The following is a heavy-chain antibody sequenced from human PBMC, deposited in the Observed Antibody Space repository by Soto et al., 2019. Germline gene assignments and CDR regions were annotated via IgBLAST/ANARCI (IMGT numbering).Heavy chain of an antibody. J-gene: IGHJ6*02. CDR2: ISAYNGNT. CDR3: ARDKAYYGGNSYYYGMDV. V-gene: IGHV1-18*01. Sequence: QVQLVQSGAEVKKPGASVKVSCKASGYTFTSYGISWVRQAPGQGLEWMGWISAYNGNTNYAQKLQVRVTMTTDTSTSTAYMELRRLRSDDTAVYYCARDKAYYGGNSYYYGMDVWGQGTTVTVSS. D-gene: IGHD4-17*01. CDR1: GYTFTSYG.